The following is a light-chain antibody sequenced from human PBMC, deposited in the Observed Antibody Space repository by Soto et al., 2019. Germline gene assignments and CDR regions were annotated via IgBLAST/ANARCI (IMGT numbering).Light chain of an antibody. V-gene: IGLV2-8*01. CDR3: SSYAGSNTLV. CDR2: EVA. Sequence: QSVLTQPASASGSPGQSGTISCTGSSSDFGAYDSVSWYQQHPGKAPKLLIYEVAKRPSGVPDRFSGSKSGNTASLTVSGLQAEDDADYYCSSYAGSNTLVFGTGTKVTVL. J-gene: IGLJ1*01. CDR1: SSDFGAYDS.